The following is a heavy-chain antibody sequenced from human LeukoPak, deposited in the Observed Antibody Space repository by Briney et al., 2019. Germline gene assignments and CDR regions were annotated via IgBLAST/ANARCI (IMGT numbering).Heavy chain of an antibody. CDR3: ARHIPDPSRALDY. V-gene: IGHV4-59*08. CDR1: GGSISSYY. Sequence: SETLSLTCTGSGGSISSYYWSWIRQPPGKGLEWIGYIYYSGSTNYNPSLKSRVTISVDTSKNQFSLKLSSVTAADTAVYYCARHIPDPSRALDYWGQGTLVTVSS. CDR2: IYYSGST. D-gene: IGHD2-21*01. J-gene: IGHJ4*02.